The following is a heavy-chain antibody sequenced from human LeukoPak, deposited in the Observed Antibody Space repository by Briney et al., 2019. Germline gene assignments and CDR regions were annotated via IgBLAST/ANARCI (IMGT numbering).Heavy chain of an antibody. CDR1: GGSISSYY. CDR3: ACLYSSSSGGLVY. J-gene: IGHJ4*02. V-gene: IGHV4-4*07. D-gene: IGHD6-6*01. CDR2: IYTSGST. Sequence: SETLSLTCTVSGGSISSYYWSWIRQPAGKGLEWIGRIYTSGSTNYNPSLKSRVTMPVDTSKNQFSLKLSSVTAADTAVYYCACLYSSSSGGLVYWGQGTLVTVSS.